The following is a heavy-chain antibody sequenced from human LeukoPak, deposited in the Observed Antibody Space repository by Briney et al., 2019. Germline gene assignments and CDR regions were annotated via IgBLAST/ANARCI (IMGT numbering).Heavy chain of an antibody. D-gene: IGHD1-26*01. V-gene: IGHV4-38-2*02. J-gene: IGHJ5*02. CDR3: TRLSHVAGAAKVSWFDP. Sequence: PSETLSLTCTVSAYSISNGFLWGWIRQPPGKGLEWIGSIYHSGTTYYNPSLKSRVTMSVDTSKNQFSLKLSSVTAADTAVYYCTRLSHVAGAAKVSWFDPWGQGTLVTVFS. CDR1: AYSISNGFL. CDR2: IYHSGTT.